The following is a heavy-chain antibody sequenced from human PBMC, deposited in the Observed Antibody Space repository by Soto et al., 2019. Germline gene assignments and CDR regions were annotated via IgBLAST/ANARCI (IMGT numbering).Heavy chain of an antibody. CDR3: ARDSPLTSARASDI. CDR2: IYSGGST. V-gene: IGHV3-53*01. Sequence: LRLSCAASGFTVSSNYMSWVRQAPGKGLEWVSVIYSGGSTYYADSVKGRFTISRDSSKNTVYLQINSLGAEDTAVYYCARDSPLTSARASDIWGQGTVVTVSS. J-gene: IGHJ3*02. CDR1: GFTVSSNY.